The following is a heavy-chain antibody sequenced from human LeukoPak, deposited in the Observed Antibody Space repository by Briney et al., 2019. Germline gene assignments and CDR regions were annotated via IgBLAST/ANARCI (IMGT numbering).Heavy chain of an antibody. V-gene: IGHV3-48*03. D-gene: IGHD6-19*01. CDR1: GFTFSNYE. J-gene: IGHJ4*02. Sequence: GGSLRLSCAASGFTFSNYEMNWVRQAPGKGLEWVSYISRSSGSSIYYADSVKGRFTISRDNTKNSLYLQMNSLRAEDTAVYYCARDSSGWYYFDYWGQGILVTVSS. CDR3: ARDSSGWYYFDY. CDR2: ISRSSGSSI.